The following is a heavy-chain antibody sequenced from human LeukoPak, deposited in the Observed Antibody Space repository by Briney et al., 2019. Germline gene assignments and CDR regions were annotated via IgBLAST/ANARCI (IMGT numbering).Heavy chain of an antibody. CDR2: IIPILGIA. V-gene: IGHV1-69*04. J-gene: IGHJ3*02. Sequence: SVKVSCKASGGTFSSYAISWVRQAPGQGLEWMGRIIPILGIANYAQKFQGRVTITADKSTSTAYMELSSLRSEDTAVYYCARDQTRRAFDIWGQGTMVTVSS. CDR1: GGTFSSYA. CDR3: ARDQTRRAFDI.